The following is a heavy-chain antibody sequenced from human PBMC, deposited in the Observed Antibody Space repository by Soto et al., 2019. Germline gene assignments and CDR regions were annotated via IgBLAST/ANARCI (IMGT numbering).Heavy chain of an antibody. D-gene: IGHD2-21*02. J-gene: IGHJ3*02. Sequence: QVQLVQSGAEVKKPGSSVKVSCKASGGTFSSYAISWVRQAPGQGLEWMGGIIPIFGTANYAKKFEGRVTTTADESTSTAYMELSSVRSEDTAVDNCARPTGGGTDSGGNSDALDIWGQGTMVTVSS. CDR2: IIPIFGTA. CDR3: ARPTGGGTDSGGNSDALDI. CDR1: GGTFSSYA. V-gene: IGHV1-69*12.